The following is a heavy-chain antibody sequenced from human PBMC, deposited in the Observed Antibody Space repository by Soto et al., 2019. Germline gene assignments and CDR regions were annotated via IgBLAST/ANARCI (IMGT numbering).Heavy chain of an antibody. J-gene: IGHJ3*02. CDR2: IYYSGST. CDR1: GGSISSGDYY. Sequence: QVQLQESGPGLVKPSQTLSLTCTVSGGSISSGDYYWSWIRQPPGKGLEWIGYIYYSGSTYYNPSLKSRVTISVDTSKNQFSLKLSSVTAADTAVYYCARVPEYQLLYLQDAFDIWGQGTMVTVSS. V-gene: IGHV4-30-4*01. D-gene: IGHD2-2*02. CDR3: ARVPEYQLLYLQDAFDI.